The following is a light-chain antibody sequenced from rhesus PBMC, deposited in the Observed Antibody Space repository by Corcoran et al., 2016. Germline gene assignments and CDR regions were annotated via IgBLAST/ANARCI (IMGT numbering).Light chain of an antibody. CDR1: QGIRSY. Sequence: DIQMTQSPSSLSASVVDTVTITCRASQGIRSYLNWYQQKPGKAPKLLIYDVSSLESGVPSRFSGSGSGTDFALTISSLQPEDFAVYYGLQHSSYPFTFGPGTKLDIK. CDR2: DVS. CDR3: LQHSSYPFT. V-gene: IGKV1-28*03. J-gene: IGKJ3*01.